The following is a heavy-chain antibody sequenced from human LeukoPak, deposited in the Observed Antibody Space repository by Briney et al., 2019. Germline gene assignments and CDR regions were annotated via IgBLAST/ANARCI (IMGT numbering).Heavy chain of an antibody. CDR2: IYSGGST. CDR1: GFTVSSNY. V-gene: IGHV3-53*01. CDR3: ARGEEVYYDFWSGYYFDY. Sequence: PGGSLRLSCAASGFTVSSNYMSWVRQAPGKGLEWVSVIYSGGSTYYADSVKGRFTISRDNSKNTLYRQMNSLRAEDTAVYYCARGEEVYYDFWSGYYFDYWGQGTLVTVSS. D-gene: IGHD3-3*01. J-gene: IGHJ4*02.